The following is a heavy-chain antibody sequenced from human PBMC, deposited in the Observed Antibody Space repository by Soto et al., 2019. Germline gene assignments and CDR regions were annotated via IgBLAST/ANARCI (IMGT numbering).Heavy chain of an antibody. CDR3: TRVEDIVVIPAETGRDV. V-gene: IGHV3-73*01. D-gene: IGHD2-2*01. CDR1: WFHFSGSA. J-gene: IGHJ6*01. Sequence: GGSLTLSCSASWFHFSGSAMQWVRPASGKGLEWVGRIRSKANSYATAYAASVKGRFTISRDDLKNTAYLQMNSLKTEDTAVYYCTRVEDIVVIPAETGRDVWGQGSTVTVSS. CDR2: IRSKANSYAT.